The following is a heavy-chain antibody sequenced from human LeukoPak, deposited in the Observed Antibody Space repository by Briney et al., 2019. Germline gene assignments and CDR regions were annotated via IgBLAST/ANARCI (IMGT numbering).Heavy chain of an antibody. CDR1: GFTFSSYS. Sequence: PGGSLRLSCGASGFTFSSYSMHWVRQAPGKGLEWVAVISYDGSNKYYADSVKGRFTISRDNSKNTLSLQMNSLRAEDTAVYYCARGRYGDCFDYWGQGTLVTVSS. D-gene: IGHD4-17*01. V-gene: IGHV3-30*04. CDR3: ARGRYGDCFDY. CDR2: ISYDGSNK. J-gene: IGHJ4*02.